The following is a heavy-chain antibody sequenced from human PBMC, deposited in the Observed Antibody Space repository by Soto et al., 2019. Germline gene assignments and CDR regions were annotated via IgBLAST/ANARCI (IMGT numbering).Heavy chain of an antibody. Sequence: GGSLRLSCAASGFTFSGSAMHWVRQASGKGLEWVGRIRSKANSYATAYAASVKGRFTISRDDSKNTAYLQMNSLKTEDTAVYYCTRKLELRPYYYGMDVWGQGTTVTVSS. J-gene: IGHJ6*02. CDR1: GFTFSGSA. D-gene: IGHD1-7*01. V-gene: IGHV3-73*01. CDR3: TRKLELRPYYYGMDV. CDR2: IRSKANSYAT.